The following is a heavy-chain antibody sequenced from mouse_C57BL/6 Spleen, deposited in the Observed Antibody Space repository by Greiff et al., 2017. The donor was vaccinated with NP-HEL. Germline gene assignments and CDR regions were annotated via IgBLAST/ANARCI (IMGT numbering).Heavy chain of an antibody. D-gene: IGHD2-5*01. Sequence: QVQLQQPGAELVKPGASVKMSCKASGYTFTSYWITWVKQRPGQGLEWIGDIYPGSGSTNYNEQFKSKATLTVDTSSSTSYMQISSLTSEDSAVYYCARTGYSIWYFDVWGTGTTVTVSS. J-gene: IGHJ1*03. CDR3: ARTGYSIWYFDV. V-gene: IGHV1-55*01. CDR1: GYTFTSYW. CDR2: IYPGSGST.